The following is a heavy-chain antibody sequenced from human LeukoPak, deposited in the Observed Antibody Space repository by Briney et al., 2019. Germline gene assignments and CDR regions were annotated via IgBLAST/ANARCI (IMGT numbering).Heavy chain of an antibody. CDR2: LTPGGTI. Sequence: PGGSLRLSCAASGFTFGSYTMHWVRQAPGKALEWVSYLTPGGTIYYGDSVRGRFTISRDNAKSSLYLQMNSLRVEDTAVYYCVRDLSASYYDFWGQGTLVTVSS. CDR1: GFTFGSYT. D-gene: IGHD3-3*01. CDR3: VRDLSASYYDF. J-gene: IGHJ4*02. V-gene: IGHV3-48*03.